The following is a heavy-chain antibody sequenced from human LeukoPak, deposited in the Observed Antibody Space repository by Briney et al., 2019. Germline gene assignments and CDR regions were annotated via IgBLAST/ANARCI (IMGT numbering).Heavy chain of an antibody. CDR2: ISSSGSTI. J-gene: IGHJ5*02. CDR1: GFTFSDYY. Sequence: GGSLRLSCAASGFTFSDYYMSWIRQAPGEGLEWVSYISSSGSTIYYADSVKGRFTISRDNAKNSLYLQMNSLRAEDTAVYYCARDSARNWFDPWGQGTLVTVSS. V-gene: IGHV3-11*04. CDR3: ARDSARNWFDP.